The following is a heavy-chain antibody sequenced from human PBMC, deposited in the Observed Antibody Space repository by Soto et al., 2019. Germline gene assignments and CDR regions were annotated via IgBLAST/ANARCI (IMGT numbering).Heavy chain of an antibody. CDR3: ARARAFGSGSYPPYVDV. V-gene: IGHV3-33*01. Sequence: GGSLRLSCAASGFTFSNFDMHWVRQAPGKGLEWVALIWSDGNSEDYADSVKGRFTISRDNSKHTLYLQMNSLRAEDSAVYYCARARAFGSGSYPPYVDVWGKGTTVTVSS. D-gene: IGHD3-10*01. J-gene: IGHJ6*03. CDR2: IWSDGNSE. CDR1: GFTFSNFD.